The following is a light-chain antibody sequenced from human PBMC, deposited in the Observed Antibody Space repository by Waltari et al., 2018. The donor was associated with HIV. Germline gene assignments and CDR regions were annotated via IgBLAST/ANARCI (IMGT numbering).Light chain of an antibody. V-gene: IGLV1-40*01. Sequence: QSVLTQPPSLSGAPGQRVTISCIGTSSTIGADYDVHWYRQVSGAAPNLLIYRTDARPSGVPDRFFGSRSGASASLVINGLQTDDEADYYCQSYDSSLFWVFGGGTKLTVL. J-gene: IGLJ2*01. CDR3: QSYDSSLFWV. CDR1: SSTIGADYD. CDR2: RTD.